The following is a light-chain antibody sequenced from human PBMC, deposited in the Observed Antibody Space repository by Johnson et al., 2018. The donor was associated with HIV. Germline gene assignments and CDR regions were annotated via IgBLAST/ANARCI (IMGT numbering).Light chain of an antibody. J-gene: IGLJ1*01. CDR2: EDY. CDR3: GAWDSGLTAHFV. Sequence: QSVLTQPPSVSAAPGQRVNISCSGHSSNIENYFVSWYQQLPGAAPRLLIYEDYKRPSGITDRFSASKSGTSATLDITGLQTGDEADYYCGAWDSGLTAHFVFGTGTKITVL. V-gene: IGLV1-51*02. CDR1: SSNIENYF.